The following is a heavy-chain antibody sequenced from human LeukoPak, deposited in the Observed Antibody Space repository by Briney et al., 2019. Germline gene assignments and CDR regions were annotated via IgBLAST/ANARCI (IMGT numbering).Heavy chain of an antibody. CDR1: GFTFSSHW. Sequence: GGSLRLSCAASGFTFSSHWVNWVRQAPGKGLEWVAKIKQDGSEKHYADSVKGRFTISRDNAKNSLYLQLNSLRAEDTAVYYCARNINNFWSGYLDYMDVWGKGTTVTVSS. CDR3: ARNINNFWSGYLDYMDV. CDR2: IKQDGSEK. J-gene: IGHJ6*03. D-gene: IGHD3-3*01. V-gene: IGHV3-7*01.